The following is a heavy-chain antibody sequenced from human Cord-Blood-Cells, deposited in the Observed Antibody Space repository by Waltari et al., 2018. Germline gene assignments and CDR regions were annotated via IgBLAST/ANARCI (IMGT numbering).Heavy chain of an antibody. CDR2: INHSGST. Sequence: QVQLQQWGAGLLKPSETLYLTCPVSGGSFSGYYWSWIRRPPGKGLEWIGEINHSGSTNYNPSLKSRVTISVDTSKNQFSLKLSSVTAADTAVYYCAREVVVAATPGGAFDIWGQGTMVTVSS. V-gene: IGHV4-34*01. CDR3: AREVVVAATPGGAFDI. D-gene: IGHD2-15*01. J-gene: IGHJ3*02. CDR1: GGSFSGYY.